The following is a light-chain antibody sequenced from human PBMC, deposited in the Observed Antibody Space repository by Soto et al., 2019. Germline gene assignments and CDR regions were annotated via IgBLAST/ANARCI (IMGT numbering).Light chain of an antibody. J-gene: IGKJ1*01. V-gene: IGKV2-29*03. CDR1: QSLLHSDGKTY. CDR3: MQRIEFPWT. CDR2: EVS. Sequence: DIVMTQTPLSLSVTPGQPASISCKSSQSLLHSDGKTYLYWYLQKPGQSSQLLIYEVSSRISGVPDRFSGSGSGTDFTLKISRVEAEDVGVYYCMQRIEFPWTFGQGTKVEMK.